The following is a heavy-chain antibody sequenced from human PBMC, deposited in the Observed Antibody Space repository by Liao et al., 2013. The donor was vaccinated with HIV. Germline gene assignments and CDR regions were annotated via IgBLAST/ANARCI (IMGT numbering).Heavy chain of an antibody. V-gene: IGHV4-4*07. CDR1: GGSISSYY. Sequence: QVHLQESGPGLVKPSETLSLTCTVSGGSISSYYWNWIRQPAGKGLEWIGLMYTSGTTNYNPSLKSRVTMSVDTSQNQFSLKLSSVTAADTAVYYCAAGRGHLFDYWGQGTLVTVSS. CDR2: MYTSGTT. J-gene: IGHJ4*02. D-gene: IGHD3-10*01. CDR3: AAGRGHLFDY.